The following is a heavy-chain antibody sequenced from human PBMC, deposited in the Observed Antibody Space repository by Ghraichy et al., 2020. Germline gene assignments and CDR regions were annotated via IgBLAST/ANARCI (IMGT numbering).Heavy chain of an antibody. CDR2: INPNSGGT. CDR1: GYTFTGYY. D-gene: IGHD5-18*01. CDR3: ARDMVIDTAMGRGLYYYYGMDV. V-gene: IGHV1-2*02. Sequence: ASVKVSCKASGYTFTGYYMHWVRQAPGQGLEWMGWINPNSGGTNYAQKFQGRVTMTRDTSISTAYMELSRLRSDDTAVYYCARDMVIDTAMGRGLYYYYGMDVWGQGTTVTVSS. J-gene: IGHJ6*02.